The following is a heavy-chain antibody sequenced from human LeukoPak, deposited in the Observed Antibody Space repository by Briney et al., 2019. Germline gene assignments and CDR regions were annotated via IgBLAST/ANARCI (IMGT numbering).Heavy chain of an antibody. J-gene: IGHJ6*03. CDR2: INPSGGST. V-gene: IGHV1-46*01. D-gene: IGHD2-2*01. CDR1: GYTFTSYY. Sequence: ASVKVSCKASGYTFTSYYMHWVRQAPGQGLEWMGIINPSGGSTSYAQKFQGRVTMTRDMSTSTVYMELSSLRSEDTAVYYYARVGVVVPAAMLNYYYYYMDVWGKGTTVTVSS. CDR3: ARVGVVVPAAMLNYYYYYMDV.